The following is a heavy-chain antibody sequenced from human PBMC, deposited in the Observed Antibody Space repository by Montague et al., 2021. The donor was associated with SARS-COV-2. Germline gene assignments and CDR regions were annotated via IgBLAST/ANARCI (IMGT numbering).Heavy chain of an antibody. J-gene: IGHJ6*02. CDR1: GFTYNSYS. Sequence: SLRLSCAASGFTYNSYSMNWVRRAPGKGLEWVSSISSSSRYIYYANSVRGRFTISRDNAKNSLYLQMNSLRAEDTAVYYCARDISPVIDYYSTDVWGQGTTVTVSS. CDR2: ISSSSRYI. CDR3: ARDISPVIDYYSTDV. V-gene: IGHV3-21*01.